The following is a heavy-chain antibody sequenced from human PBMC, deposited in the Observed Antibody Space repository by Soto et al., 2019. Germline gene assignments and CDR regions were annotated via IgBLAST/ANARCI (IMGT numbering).Heavy chain of an antibody. Sequence: SGPTLVNPTETLTLTCTVSGFSLSKARMGVSWIRQPPGKALEWLAHIFWNDERSYNTSLKSRLTISRDTSKSQVVLTMTIVDPVDTGTYFCARALREGLPIYYFDSWGQGTLVTVSS. CDR1: GFSLSKARMG. V-gene: IGHV2-26*01. CDR2: IFWNDER. J-gene: IGHJ4*02. CDR3: ARALREGLPIYYFDS. D-gene: IGHD1-26*01.